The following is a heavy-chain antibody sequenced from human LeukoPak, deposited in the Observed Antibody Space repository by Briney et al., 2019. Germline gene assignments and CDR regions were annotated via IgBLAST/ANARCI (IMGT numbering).Heavy chain of an antibody. CDR3: AKETVVVVAATPDAFDI. J-gene: IGHJ3*02. Sequence: GGSLRLSCAASGFTFTTHWMSWVRQAPGKGLEWVANIKQDGSEKYYVDSVKGRFTISRDNAKNSLYLQMNSLRAEDTAVYYCAKETVVVVAATPDAFDIWGQGTMVTVSS. V-gene: IGHV3-7*05. CDR1: GFTFTTHW. D-gene: IGHD2-15*01. CDR2: IKQDGSEK.